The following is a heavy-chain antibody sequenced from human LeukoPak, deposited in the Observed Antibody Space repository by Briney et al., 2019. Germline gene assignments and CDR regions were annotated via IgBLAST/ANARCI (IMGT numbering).Heavy chain of an antibody. D-gene: IGHD6-13*01. V-gene: IGHV3-21*01. CDR3: ARDRIAAARGWFDP. CDR2: ISSSSSYI. J-gene: IGHJ5*02. CDR1: GFTFSSYS. Sequence: GGSLTLSCAASGFTFSSYSMNWVRQAPGKGLEWGSSISSSSSYIYYADSVKGRFTISRDNAKNSLYLQMNSLRAEDTAVYYCARDRIAAARGWFDPWGQGTLVTVSS.